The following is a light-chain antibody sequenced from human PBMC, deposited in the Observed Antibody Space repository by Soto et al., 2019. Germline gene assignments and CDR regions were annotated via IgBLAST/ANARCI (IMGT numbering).Light chain of an antibody. J-gene: IGKJ5*01. V-gene: IGKV3-20*01. CDR2: GAS. Sequence: EIVLTQSPGTLSLSPGERATLSCRASQSVTSSYLAWCQQKPGQAPRLLIYGASRRATGVPDRFSGSGSGTDFTLTLSRLEPEDYAVYYCQHSGSTITFGQGTRLEIK. CDR1: QSVTSSY. CDR3: QHSGSTIT.